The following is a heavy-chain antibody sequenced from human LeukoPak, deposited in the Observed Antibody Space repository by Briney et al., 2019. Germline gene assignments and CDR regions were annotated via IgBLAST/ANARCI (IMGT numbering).Heavy chain of an antibody. CDR2: ISGSGGST. CDR1: GFTFSSYA. V-gene: IGHV3-23*01. CDR3: AKDQVAVAGFFDI. Sequence: GGSLRLSCAASGFTFSSYAMSWVRQAPGKGLEWVSAISGSGGSTYYADSVKGRLTISRDNSKNTLYLQMNSVRAEDTAVYYCAKDQVAVAGFFDIWGQGTLGTVSS. J-gene: IGHJ4*02. D-gene: IGHD6-19*01.